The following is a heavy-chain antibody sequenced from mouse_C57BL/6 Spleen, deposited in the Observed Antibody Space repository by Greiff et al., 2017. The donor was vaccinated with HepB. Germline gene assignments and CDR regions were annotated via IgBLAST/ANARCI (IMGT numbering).Heavy chain of an antibody. CDR1: GYTFTDYE. D-gene: IGHD4-1*01. Sequence: QVQLKESGAELVRPGASVTLSCKASGYTFTDYEMHWVKQTPVHGLEWIGAIDPETGGTAYNQKFKGKAILTADKSSSTAYMELRSLTSEDSAVYYCTRPNWYWYFDVWGTGTTVTVSS. CDR2: IDPETGGT. J-gene: IGHJ1*03. V-gene: IGHV1-15*01. CDR3: TRPNWYWYFDV.